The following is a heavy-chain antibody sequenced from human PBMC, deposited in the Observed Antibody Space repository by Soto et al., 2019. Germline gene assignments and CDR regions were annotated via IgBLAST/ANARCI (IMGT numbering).Heavy chain of an antibody. CDR2: IYYSGST. CDR1: GGSISSSSYY. D-gene: IGHD3-3*01. CDR3: AREVLRFLEWSPPYFDY. Sequence: SETLSLTCTVSGGSISSSSYYWGWIRQPPGKGLEWIGSIYYSGSTYYNPSLKSRVTISVDTSKNQFSLKLSSVTAADTAVYYCAREVLRFLEWSPPYFDYWGQGTLVTVSS. J-gene: IGHJ4*02. V-gene: IGHV4-39*02.